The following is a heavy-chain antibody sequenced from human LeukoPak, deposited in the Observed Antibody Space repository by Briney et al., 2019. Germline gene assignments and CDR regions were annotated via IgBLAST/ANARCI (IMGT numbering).Heavy chain of an antibody. Sequence: SETLSLTCTVSGGSISSYYWSWIRQPPGKGLEWIGYIYYSGSTNYNPSLKSRVTISVDTSKNQFSLKLSSVTAADTAVYYCARALEYWYFDLWGRGTLVTVPS. V-gene: IGHV4-59*01. CDR1: GGSISSYY. CDR3: ARALEYWYFDL. CDR2: IYYSGST. J-gene: IGHJ2*01.